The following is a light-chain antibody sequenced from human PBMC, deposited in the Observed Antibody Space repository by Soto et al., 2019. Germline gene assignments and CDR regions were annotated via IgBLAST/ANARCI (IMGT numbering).Light chain of an antibody. CDR1: SSDVGDYNY. J-gene: IGLJ1*01. Sequence: QSALTQPASVSGSPGQSITISCTGTSSDVGDYNYVSWYQQHPGKAPKLIMYEVSDRPSGVSSRFSGSKSGNTASLTISGLQAEDEADYYCSSYTTSSFYVFGIGTKLTVL. CDR3: SSYTTSSFYV. CDR2: EVS. V-gene: IGLV2-14*03.